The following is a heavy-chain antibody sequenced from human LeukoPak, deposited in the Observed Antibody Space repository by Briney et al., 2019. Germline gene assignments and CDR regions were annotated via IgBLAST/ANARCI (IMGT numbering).Heavy chain of an antibody. J-gene: IGHJ3*02. CDR1: GGSFSGYY. CDR2: IDHSGST. CDR3: ARHSRPGYGGYENAFDI. Sequence: SETVSLTCAVYGGSFSGYYWSWVRQPPGKGLEWIGEIDHSGSTHYNPYLKSRVTISVDTSKNHLSLRLSSVTAADTAIYYCARHSRPGYGGYENAFDIWGNGTMVTVSS. V-gene: IGHV4-34*01. D-gene: IGHD5-12*01.